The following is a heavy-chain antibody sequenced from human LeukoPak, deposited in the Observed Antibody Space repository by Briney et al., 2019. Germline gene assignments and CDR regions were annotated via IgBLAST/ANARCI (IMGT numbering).Heavy chain of an antibody. CDR3: ARRLTQYDCFDP. Sequence: QSQTLSLTCAISGDSVSSNSVTWNWIRQSPSRGLEWLGRTYYRSTWYNDYAVSVRGRITVNPDTSKNQFSLHLNSVTPEDTAVYYCARRLTQYDCFDPWGQGIVVTVSS. V-gene: IGHV6-1*01. CDR1: GDSVSSNSVT. CDR2: TYYRSTWYN. D-gene: IGHD2-2*01. J-gene: IGHJ5*02.